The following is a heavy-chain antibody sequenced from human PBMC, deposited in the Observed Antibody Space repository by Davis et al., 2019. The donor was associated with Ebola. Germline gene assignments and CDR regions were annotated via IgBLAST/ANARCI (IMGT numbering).Heavy chain of an antibody. CDR1: GFTFSSYW. J-gene: IGHJ4*02. V-gene: IGHV3-7*03. CDR2: IKEDGSEK. CDR3: ARVHAEQLLMY. Sequence: GESLKISCEASGFTFSSYWMSWVRQAPGKGLEWLANIKEDGSEKYYVDSVKGRFTISRDNAKNSLYLQMNCLRAEDTAVYSCARVHAEQLLMYWGQGTLVTVSS. D-gene: IGHD3-10*01.